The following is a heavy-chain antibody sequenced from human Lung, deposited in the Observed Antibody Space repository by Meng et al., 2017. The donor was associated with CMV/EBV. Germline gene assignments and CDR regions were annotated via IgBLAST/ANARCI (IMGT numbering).Heavy chain of an antibody. CDR2: ISTNTGTP. Sequence: QVQLLQSGAEVKKPVASVKVSCEASGYTFTTYYMHWVRQAPGRGLEWMGWISTNTGTPTYTQGFTGRFVFSLDTSVSTAYLQISSLKAEDTAVYYCARGGNFDPWGQGTLVTVSS. CDR1: GYTFTTYY. CDR3: ARGGNFDP. D-gene: IGHD2/OR15-2a*01. J-gene: IGHJ5*02. V-gene: IGHV7-4-1*02.